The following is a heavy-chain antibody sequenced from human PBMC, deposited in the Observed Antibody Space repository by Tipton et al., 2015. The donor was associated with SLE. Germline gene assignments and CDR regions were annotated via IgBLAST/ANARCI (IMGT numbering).Heavy chain of an antibody. J-gene: IGHJ4*02. Sequence: TLSLTCTVSGGSISSSSYYWGWIRQPPGKGLEWIGSIYHSGSTYYNPSLKSRVTISVDTSKNQFSLKLSSVTAADTAVYYCARRNWGWDYWGQGTLVTVSS. CDR2: IYHSGST. CDR1: GGSISSSSYY. D-gene: IGHD3-16*01. CDR3: ARRNWGWDY. V-gene: IGHV4-39*07.